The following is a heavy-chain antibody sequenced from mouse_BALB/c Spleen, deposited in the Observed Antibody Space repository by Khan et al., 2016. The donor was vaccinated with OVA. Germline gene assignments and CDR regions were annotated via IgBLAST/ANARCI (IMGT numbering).Heavy chain of an antibody. CDR2: INPSTGYT. CDR3: TRLGTTRGWFAY. Sequence: QVQLQQSGAELAKPGASVKMSCKASGYTFTTYWMHWVKQRPGQGLEWIGYINPSTGYTEYNQKFKDKATLTADKSSSTAYMQLSSLTSEASAVYKCTRLGTTRGWFAYWGQGTLVTVSA. J-gene: IGHJ3*01. CDR1: GYTFTTYW. V-gene: IGHV1-7*01. D-gene: IGHD2-14*01.